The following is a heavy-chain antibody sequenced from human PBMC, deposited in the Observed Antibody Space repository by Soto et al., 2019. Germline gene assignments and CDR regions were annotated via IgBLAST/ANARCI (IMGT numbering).Heavy chain of an antibody. D-gene: IGHD4-17*01. CDR1: GGSISSGGYY. CDR2: IYYSGST. V-gene: IGHV4-31*03. CDR3: ARGAYGDYREDFDY. J-gene: IGHJ4*02. Sequence: SETLSLTCTVSGGSISSGGYYWSWIRQHPGKGLEWIGYIYYSGSTYYNPSLKSRVTISVDTSKNQFSLKLSSVTAADTAVYYCARGAYGDYREDFDYWGQGTLVTVSS.